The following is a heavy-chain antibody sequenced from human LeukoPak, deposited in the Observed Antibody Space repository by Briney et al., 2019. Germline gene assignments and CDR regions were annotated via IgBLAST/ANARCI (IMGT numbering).Heavy chain of an antibody. CDR1: GYTFTGYY. CDR2: LNPDSGAT. Sequence: ASVKVSCKAPGYTFTGYYMHWVRQAPGQGLEWMGWLNPDSGATDYAQTFQGRVTMTRDTSITTAYMELNRLRSDDTAVYYCARDPGGALPFDPWGKGTLSPSPQ. D-gene: IGHD1-26*01. J-gene: IGHJ5*02. V-gene: IGHV1-2*02. CDR3: ARDPGGALPFDP.